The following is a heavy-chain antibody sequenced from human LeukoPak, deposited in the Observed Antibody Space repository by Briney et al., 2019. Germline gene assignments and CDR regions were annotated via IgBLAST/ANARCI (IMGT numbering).Heavy chain of an antibody. CDR2: ISSSSSTI. J-gene: IGHJ4*02. D-gene: IGHD3-10*01. CDR3: ARERSDYYGSGSYEY. V-gene: IGHV3-48*01. CDR1: GFTFNSYS. Sequence: PGGSLRFSCAASGFTFNSYSMNWVRQAPGKGLEWVSYISSSSSTIYYADSVKGRFTISRDNAKNSLYLQMNSLRAEDTAVYYCARERSDYYGSGSYEYWGQGTLVTVSS.